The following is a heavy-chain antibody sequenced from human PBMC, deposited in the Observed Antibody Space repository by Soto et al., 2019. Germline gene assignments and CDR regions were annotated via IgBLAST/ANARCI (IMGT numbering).Heavy chain of an antibody. CDR1: GGTFSRYA. V-gene: IGHV1-69*13. J-gene: IGHJ6*02. CDR3: ASARGYSYGWDYYYGMDV. CDR2: IIPIFGTA. D-gene: IGHD5-18*01. Sequence: SVKVSCKASGGTFSRYAISWVRQAPGQGLEWMGGIIPIFGTANYAQKFQGRVTITADESTSTAYMELSSLRSEDTAVYYCASARGYSYGWDYYYGMDVWGQGTTVTVSS.